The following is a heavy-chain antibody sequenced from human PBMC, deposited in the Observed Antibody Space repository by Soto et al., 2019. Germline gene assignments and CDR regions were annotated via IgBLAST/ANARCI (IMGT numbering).Heavy chain of an antibody. CDR3: ARNKDIVVVPAAPLPNWFDP. Sequence: GASVKVSCKASGYTFTSYYMHWVRQAPGQGLEWMGIINPSGGSTSYAQKFQGRVTMTRDTSTSTVYMELSSLRSEDTAVYYCARNKDIVVVPAAPLPNWFDPWGQGTLVTV. V-gene: IGHV1-46*03. CDR2: INPSGGST. J-gene: IGHJ5*02. CDR1: GYTFTSYY. D-gene: IGHD2-2*01.